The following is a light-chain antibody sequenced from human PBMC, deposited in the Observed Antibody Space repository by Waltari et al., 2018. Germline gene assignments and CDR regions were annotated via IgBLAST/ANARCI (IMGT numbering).Light chain of an antibody. CDR3: HQYNSFWGT. CDR2: KAS. CDR1: QNVSRW. V-gene: IGKV1-5*03. Sequence: DIQMTLSPSTLSASVGDRVTITCRASQNVSRWLAWYQQTPGKAPRLLIYKASNLQSGVPSRFSGSGSDTEFTLTISSLQPNDFATYYCHQYNSFWGTFGQGTKVDI. J-gene: IGKJ2*01.